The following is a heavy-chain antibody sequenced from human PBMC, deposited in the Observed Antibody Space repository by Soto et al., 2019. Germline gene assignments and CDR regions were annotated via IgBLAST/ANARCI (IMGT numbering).Heavy chain of an antibody. V-gene: IGHV4-39*01. J-gene: IGHJ4*02. CDR2: IYYSGST. CDR3: ARLVGSHWYRIGYYFDY. Sequence: QLQLQESGPGLVKPSETLSLTCTVSGGSISSSSYYWGWIRQPPGKGLEWIGSIYYSGSTYYNPSLKSRVTISVDTSKNQFSLKLSSVTAADTAVYYCARLVGSHWYRIGYYFDYWGQGTLVTVSS. D-gene: IGHD6-13*01. CDR1: GGSISSSSYY.